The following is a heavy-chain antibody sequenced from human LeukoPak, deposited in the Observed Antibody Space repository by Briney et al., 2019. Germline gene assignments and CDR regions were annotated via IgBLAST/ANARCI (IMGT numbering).Heavy chain of an antibody. CDR2: IIPIFGTA. V-gene: IGHV1-69*06. D-gene: IGHD5-18*01. CDR1: GGSFSSYA. CDR3: AKQGAARQDYYMDV. J-gene: IGHJ6*03. Sequence: SVKVSCKASGGSFSSYAITWVRQAPGQGLEWMGRIIPIFGTANYAQKFQGRVTITADIVSSTAYMEVNSLTSDDTAVYFCAKQGAARQDYYMDVWGNGTTVAVSS.